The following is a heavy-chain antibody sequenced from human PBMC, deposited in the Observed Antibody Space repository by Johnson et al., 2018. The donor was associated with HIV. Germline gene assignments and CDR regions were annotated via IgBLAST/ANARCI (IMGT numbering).Heavy chain of an antibody. D-gene: IGHD6-6*01. V-gene: IGHV3-30*02. CDR1: GFTFSSYG. Sequence: QVQLVESGGGVVQPGESLRLSCAASGFTFSSYGMHWVRQAPGKGLEWVAFIRYDGNNKYYRDSVKGRFTISRDNSKNTLFLQMKSLRAEDTAVYYCARGGQLVAFDIWGQGTMVTVSS. CDR3: ARGGQLVAFDI. J-gene: IGHJ3*02. CDR2: IRYDGNNK.